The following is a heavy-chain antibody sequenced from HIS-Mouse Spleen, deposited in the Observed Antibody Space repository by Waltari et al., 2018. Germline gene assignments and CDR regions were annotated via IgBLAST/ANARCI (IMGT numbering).Heavy chain of an antibody. Sequence: QVQLVESGGGVVQPGRSLRLSCAASGFTFRSYGMHWGGQAPGKGLECVAVRSDDGSNTYYADSVKGRFTISRDNSKNTLYLQMNSLRAEDTAVYYCAKDKHHAFDYWGQGTLVTVSS. CDR1: GFTFRSYG. CDR2: RSDDGSNT. V-gene: IGHV3-30*18. CDR3: AKDKHHAFDY. J-gene: IGHJ4*02.